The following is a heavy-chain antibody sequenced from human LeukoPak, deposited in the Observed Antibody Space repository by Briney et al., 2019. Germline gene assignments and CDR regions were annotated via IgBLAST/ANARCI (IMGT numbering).Heavy chain of an antibody. D-gene: IGHD5-12*01. CDR2: IHYSGNS. CDR1: TGFTSTYY. CDR3: ASETSGCSDDSIDI. V-gene: IGHV4-59*01. Sequence: SETLSLTCHVSTGFTSTYYCGCNRQPPGKGLEWIGYIHYSGNSNYNPSLKSRVTISVDTSNNQFSLKLRSVTAADTAVYYCASETSGCSDDSIDIWGQGTTVTVSS. J-gene: IGHJ6*02.